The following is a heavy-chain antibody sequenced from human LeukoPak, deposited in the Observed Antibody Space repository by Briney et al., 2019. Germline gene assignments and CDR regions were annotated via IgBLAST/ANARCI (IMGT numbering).Heavy chain of an antibody. Sequence: SETLSLTCTVSGGSISSGGYSWSWIRQHPGKGLEWIGYIYYSGSTYYNPSLKSRVTMSVDTSKNQFSLKLSSVTAADTAVYYCARERSSGWYVDYWGQGTLVTVSS. V-gene: IGHV4-31*03. CDR3: ARERSSGWYVDY. CDR1: GGSISSGGYS. J-gene: IGHJ4*02. D-gene: IGHD6-19*01. CDR2: IYYSGST.